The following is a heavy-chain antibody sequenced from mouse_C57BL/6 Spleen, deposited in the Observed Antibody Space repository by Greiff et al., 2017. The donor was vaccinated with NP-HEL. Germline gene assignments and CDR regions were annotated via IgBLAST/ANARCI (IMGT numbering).Heavy chain of an antibody. D-gene: IGHD1-1*01. J-gene: IGHJ1*03. V-gene: IGHV14-4*01. Sequence: EVQLQQSGAELVRPGASVKLSCTASGFNIKDDYMHWVKQRPEQGLEWIGWIDPENGDTEYASKFQGKATITADTSSNTAYLQLSSLTSEDTAVYYCTQSYYYGSNRYFDVWGTGTTVTVSS. CDR2: IDPENGDT. CDR1: GFNIKDDY. CDR3: TQSYYYGSNRYFDV.